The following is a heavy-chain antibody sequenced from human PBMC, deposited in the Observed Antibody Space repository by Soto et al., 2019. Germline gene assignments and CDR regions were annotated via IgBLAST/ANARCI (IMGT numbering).Heavy chain of an antibody. CDR3: ARGRYGSGSYYNDL. CDR2: IYTSGST. Sequence: RSPTSTAPGGSISGYYWSWIRQPAGKGLEWIGRIYTSGSTNYNPSLKSRVTMSVDTSKNQFSLKLSSVTAADTAVYYCARGRYGSGSYYNDLWGQGTLV. J-gene: IGHJ5*02. D-gene: IGHD3-10*01. CDR1: GGSISGYY. V-gene: IGHV4-4*07.